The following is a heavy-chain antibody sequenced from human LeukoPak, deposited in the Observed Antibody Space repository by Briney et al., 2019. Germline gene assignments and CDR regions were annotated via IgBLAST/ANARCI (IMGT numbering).Heavy chain of an antibody. Sequence: GGSLRLSCEASGFTVSSNYMSWVRQAPGKGLEWVANIQQDGTEKYYVDSVKGRFTISRDNAKNSLYLQMNSLRVEDTAVYYCAKVAKYYYGSETYYFFEHWGQGTPVTASS. CDR2: IQQDGTEK. J-gene: IGHJ4*02. V-gene: IGHV3-7*01. CDR1: GFTVSSNY. CDR3: AKVAKYYYGSETYYFFEH. D-gene: IGHD3-10*01.